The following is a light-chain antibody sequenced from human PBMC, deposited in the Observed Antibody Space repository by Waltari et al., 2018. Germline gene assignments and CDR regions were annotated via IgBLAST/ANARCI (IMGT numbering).Light chain of an antibody. J-gene: IGLJ2*01. CDR1: SSDVGIYNL. CDR3: CSYAGTSTFVV. CDR2: EVT. Sequence: QSALTQPASVSGSPGQSITISCTGTSSDVGIYNLFPLSQHHPDKPPKLKIYEVTKRPSGVSNRFSGSKSGNTASLTISGLQAEDEADYYCCSYAGTSTFVVFGGGTKLTVL. V-gene: IGLV2-23*02.